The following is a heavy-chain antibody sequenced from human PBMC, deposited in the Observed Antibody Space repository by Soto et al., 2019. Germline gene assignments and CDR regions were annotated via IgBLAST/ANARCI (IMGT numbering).Heavy chain of an antibody. D-gene: IGHD3-10*01. CDR1: GGTFSSYA. CDR2: IIPIFGTA. CDR3: ARPPLDYYGSGSYYVY. J-gene: IGHJ4*02. V-gene: IGHV1-69*01. Sequence: QVQLVQSGAEVKKPGSSVKVSCKASGGTFSSYAISWVRQAPGQGLEWMGGIIPIFGTANYEKKFQGRVTITADESTSTAYMELSSLRSEDTAVYYCARPPLDYYGSGSYYVYWGQGTLVTVSS.